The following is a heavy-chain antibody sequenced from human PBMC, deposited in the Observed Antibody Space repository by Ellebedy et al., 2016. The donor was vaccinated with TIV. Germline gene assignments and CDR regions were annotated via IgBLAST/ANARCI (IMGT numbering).Heavy chain of an antibody. Sequence: MPGGSLRLSCTVSGGSISSYYWSWIRQPPGKGLEWIGYIYYSGSTNYNPSLKSRVTISVDTSKNQFSLKLSSVTAADTAVYYCARHGNTIVGATKSYLYFDLWGRGTLVTVSS. CDR1: GGSISSYY. D-gene: IGHD1-26*01. CDR2: IYYSGST. CDR3: ARHGNTIVGATKSYLYFDL. J-gene: IGHJ2*01. V-gene: IGHV4-59*08.